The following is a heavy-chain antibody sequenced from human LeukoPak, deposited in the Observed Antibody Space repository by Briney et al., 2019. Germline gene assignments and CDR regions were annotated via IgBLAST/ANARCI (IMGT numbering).Heavy chain of an antibody. V-gene: IGHV3-48*02. CDR1: GFTFSDYS. J-gene: IGHJ4*02. CDR2: ISSSRSTV. D-gene: IGHD4-17*01. Sequence: GGSLRLSCAASGFTFSDYSRNWVRQAPGKGLEWVSYISSSRSTVYYADSVKGRFTISRDNAKNTLYLQMNSLRDEDTAVYYCARDVRWLLFVFDHWGQGIPVTVSS. CDR3: ARDVRWLLFVFDH.